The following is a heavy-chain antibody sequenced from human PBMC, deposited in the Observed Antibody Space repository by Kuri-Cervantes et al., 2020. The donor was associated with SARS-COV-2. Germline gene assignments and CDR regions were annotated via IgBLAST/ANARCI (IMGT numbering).Heavy chain of an antibody. CDR2: ISSSGSTI. V-gene: IGHV3-48*03. J-gene: IGHJ3*02. CDR3: ARDRYSSSWYFVSAFDI. CDR1: GFTFGDYA. D-gene: IGHD6-13*01. Sequence: GGSLRLSCTASGFTFGDYAMSWFRQAPGKGLEWVSYISSSGSTIYYADSVKGRFTISRDNAKNSLYLQMNSLRAEDTAVYYCARDRYSSSWYFVSAFDIWGQGTMVTVSS.